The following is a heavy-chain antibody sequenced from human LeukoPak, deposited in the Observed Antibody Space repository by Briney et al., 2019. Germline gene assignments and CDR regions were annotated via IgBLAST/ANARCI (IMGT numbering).Heavy chain of an antibody. J-gene: IGHJ4*01. D-gene: IGHD5-24*01. CDR1: GFKFNSYW. CDR3: VRDNAYTFDY. CDR2: INTHGNTA. V-gene: IGHV3-74*01. Sequence: GGSLRLSCVVSGFKFNSYWMNWVRQVPGKGLVWVAHINTHGNTANYADSVKGRFTISRDNAKSTLYLQMNSLRAEDTAIYYCVRDNAYTFDYWGHGTLVIVSS.